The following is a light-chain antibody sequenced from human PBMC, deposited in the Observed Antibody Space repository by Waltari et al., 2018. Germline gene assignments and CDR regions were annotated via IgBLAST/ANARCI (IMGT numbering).Light chain of an antibody. V-gene: IGLV2-14*01. Sequence: QSALTQPASVSGSPGQSITISCTGTSSGVGGYNYVSWYQQHPGKAPKLMIYAVSNRPSGVSNRFSGSKSGNTASLTISGLQAEDEADYYCSSYTSSSTGVFGGGTKLTVL. CDR3: SSYTSSSTGV. CDR2: AVS. CDR1: SSGVGGYNY. J-gene: IGLJ3*02.